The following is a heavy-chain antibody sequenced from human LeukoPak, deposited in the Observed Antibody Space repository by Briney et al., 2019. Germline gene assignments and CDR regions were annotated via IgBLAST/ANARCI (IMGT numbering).Heavy chain of an antibody. J-gene: IGHJ5*02. CDR1: GVSISNYF. V-gene: IGHV4-4*07. CDR2: FYASGTT. Sequence: PSATLSLTCNVFGVSISNYFWSWLRQPAGKGLEWIGRFYASGTTYYNPSLRSRVTLSMDTSKNHFSLKLTSVTAADPAVYYCARTHCGGGSCDTFDPWGQGTLVTVSS. D-gene: IGHD2-21*01. CDR3: ARTHCGGGSCDTFDP.